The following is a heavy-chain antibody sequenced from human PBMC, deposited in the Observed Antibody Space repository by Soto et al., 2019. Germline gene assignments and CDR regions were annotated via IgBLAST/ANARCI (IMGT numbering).Heavy chain of an antibody. V-gene: IGHV4-61*01. D-gene: IGHD1-26*01. J-gene: IGHJ4*02. Sequence: SEALSLTCTVSGGSVSSGSYYWSWIRQPPGKGLEWIGYIYYSGSTNYNPSLKSRVTISVDTSKNQFSLKLSSVTAADTAVYYCAREAHSGSSDYWGQGTLVTVSS. CDR2: IYYSGST. CDR3: AREAHSGSSDY. CDR1: GGSVSSGSYY.